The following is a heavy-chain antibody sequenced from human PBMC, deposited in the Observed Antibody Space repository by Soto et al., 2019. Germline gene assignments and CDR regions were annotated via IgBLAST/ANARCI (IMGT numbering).Heavy chain of an antibody. CDR1: GFTFSDYY. CDR3: ARDGGGGYYYDSSGYPKSYYYYYGMDV. J-gene: IGHJ6*02. D-gene: IGHD3-22*01. CDR2: ISSSGSTI. Sequence: LRLSCAASGFTFSDYYMSWIRQAPGKGLEWVSYISSSGSTIYYADSVKGRFTISRDNAKNSLYLQMNSLRAEDTAVYYCARDGGGGYYYDSSGYPKSYYYYYGMDVWGQGTTVTVSS. V-gene: IGHV3-11*01.